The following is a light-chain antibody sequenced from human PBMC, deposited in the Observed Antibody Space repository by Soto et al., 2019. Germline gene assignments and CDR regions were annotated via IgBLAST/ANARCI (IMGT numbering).Light chain of an antibody. CDR1: QSVSSSY. J-gene: IGKJ1*01. Sequence: EIVLTQSPGTLSLSPGERATLSCRASQSVSSSYLAWYQQKPGQAPRLLIYGASSRATSIPDRFSGSGSGTDFTLTISKLDPEDFAVYYCQQYGSSPGTFGQGTKVEIK. CDR2: GAS. CDR3: QQYGSSPGT. V-gene: IGKV3-20*01.